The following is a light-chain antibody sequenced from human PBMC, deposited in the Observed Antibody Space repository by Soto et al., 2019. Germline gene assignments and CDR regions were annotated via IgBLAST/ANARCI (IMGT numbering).Light chain of an antibody. Sequence: EILLTQSPSTLSLSPEEGATLSCRASQSVSSSYLAWYQQKPGQAPRLLIYGASTRATGIPARFSGSGSGTEFTLTISSLQSEDFAVYYCQQYNNWPPITFGQGTRLEIK. CDR3: QQYNNWPPIT. CDR2: GAS. CDR1: QSVSSSY. V-gene: IGKV3-15*01. J-gene: IGKJ5*01.